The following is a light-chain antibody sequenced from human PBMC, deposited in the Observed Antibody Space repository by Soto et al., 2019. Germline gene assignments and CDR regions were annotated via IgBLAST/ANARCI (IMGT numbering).Light chain of an antibody. Sequence: QSVLTQPPSASGTPGQRVTISCSRSSSNIGSNYVYWYQQLTGTAPKLLIDGSNQRPSGVPDRFSGSKSGTSASLAISGLRSEDEADYYCAAWDGSLSAWMFGGGTKLTVL. CDR2: GSN. CDR3: AAWDGSLSAWM. J-gene: IGLJ3*02. V-gene: IGLV1-47*02. CDR1: SSNIGSNY.